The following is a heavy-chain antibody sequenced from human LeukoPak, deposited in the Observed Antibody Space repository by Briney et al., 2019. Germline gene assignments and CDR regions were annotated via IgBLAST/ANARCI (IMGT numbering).Heavy chain of an antibody. CDR1: GFTFSSYA. CDR2: ISGSGGGSGGST. D-gene: IGHD6-13*01. CDR3: AKHRSGIAASGSNY. V-gene: IGHV3-23*01. Sequence: GGSLRLSCAASGFTFSSYAMSGVRQAPGEGLEWVSVSVISGSGGGSGGSTYYADSVKGRFTISRDDSKNTLYLQMNNLRVEDTAVYYCAKHRSGIAASGSNYWGQGTLVSVSS. J-gene: IGHJ4*02.